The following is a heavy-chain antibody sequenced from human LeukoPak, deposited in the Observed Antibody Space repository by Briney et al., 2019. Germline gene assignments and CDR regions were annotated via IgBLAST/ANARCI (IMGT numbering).Heavy chain of an antibody. CDR3: ARDVRYSAN. CDR1: GFTFSSYA. D-gene: IGHD3-9*01. CDR2: ISYDGSNK. V-gene: IGHV3-30*04. J-gene: IGHJ4*02. Sequence: GGSLRLSCAASGFTFSSYAMHWVRQAPGKGLEWVAVISYDGSNKYYADSVKGRFTISRDNSKNTLYLQMNSLRAEDTAVYYCARDVRYSANWSQGTRVAVSS.